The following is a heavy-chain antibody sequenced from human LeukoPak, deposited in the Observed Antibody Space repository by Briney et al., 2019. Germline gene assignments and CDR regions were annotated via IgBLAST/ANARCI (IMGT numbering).Heavy chain of an antibody. CDR1: GGTFNSYA. CDR2: IIPIFGTA. Sequence: SVKVSCKASGGTFNSYAISWVRPAPGQGVEWMGGIIPIFGTANYAQKFQGRVTITADESTSTAYMELSSLRSEDTAVYYCARGGIFGVVVDRDAFDIWGQGTMVTVSS. V-gene: IGHV1-69*13. D-gene: IGHD3-3*01. J-gene: IGHJ3*02. CDR3: ARGGIFGVVVDRDAFDI.